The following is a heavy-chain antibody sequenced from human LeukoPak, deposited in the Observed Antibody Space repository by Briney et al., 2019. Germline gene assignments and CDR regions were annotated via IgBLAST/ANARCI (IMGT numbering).Heavy chain of an antibody. D-gene: IGHD1-1*01. Sequence: GESLKISCKDSGYSFTSYWIAWVRQMPGKGLEWMGIIFPGDSDTRYSPSFHGQVTLSADKSLSTAFLQWSSLQASDTAMYYCARATTGPRTIDYWGQGTLVTVSS. CDR1: GYSFTSYW. V-gene: IGHV5-51*01. CDR3: ARATTGPRTIDY. J-gene: IGHJ4*02. CDR2: IFPGDSDT.